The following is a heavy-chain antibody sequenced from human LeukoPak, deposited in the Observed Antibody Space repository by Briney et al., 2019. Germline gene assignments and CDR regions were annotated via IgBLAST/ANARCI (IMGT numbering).Heavy chain of an antibody. D-gene: IGHD6-19*01. CDR1: GYTFSNYW. V-gene: IGHV5-51*01. Sequence: GGSLRLSCKGSGYTFSNYWIGWVRQMPGKGLEWMGIIYTGDSESRYSPSFQGQVIISADKSISTAYLQWNSLKASDTAVYYCARRAYSSGHKAYFDYWGQGTLVTVSS. CDR3: ARRAYSSGHKAYFDY. J-gene: IGHJ4*02. CDR2: IYTGDSES.